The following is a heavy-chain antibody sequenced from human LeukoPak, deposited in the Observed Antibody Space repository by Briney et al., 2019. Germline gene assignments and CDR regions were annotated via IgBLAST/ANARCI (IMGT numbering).Heavy chain of an antibody. CDR2: ISSSGSTI. V-gene: IGHV3-11*01. J-gene: IGHJ3*02. CDR1: GFTFSDYY. CDR3: ARHRIRHYYDSSGYYAFDI. D-gene: IGHD3-22*01. Sequence: GGSLRLSCAASGFTFSDYYMSWIRQAPGKGLEWVSYISSSGSTIYYADSVKGRFTISRDNAKNSLYLQMNSLRAEDTAVYYCARHRIRHYYDSSGYYAFDIWGQGTMVTVSS.